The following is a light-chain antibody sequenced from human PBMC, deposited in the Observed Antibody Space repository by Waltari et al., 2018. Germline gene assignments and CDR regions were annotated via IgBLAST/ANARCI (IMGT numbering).Light chain of an antibody. CDR3: QHFKTYPIT. V-gene: IGKV1-13*02. CDR2: YAS. CDR1: QDINRD. Sequence: AIQLTQSPSSLSASVGDRVTIACRASQDINRDLAWYQQKPGKAPKLLIYYASSLQSGVPSRFSGSGSGTDFTLTISSLQPEDFATYHCQHFKTYPITFGQGTRLEIK. J-gene: IGKJ5*01.